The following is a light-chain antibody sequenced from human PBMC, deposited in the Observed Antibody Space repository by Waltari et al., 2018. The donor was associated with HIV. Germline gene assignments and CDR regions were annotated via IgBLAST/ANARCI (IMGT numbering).Light chain of an antibody. CDR1: QSVSSN. Sequence: EIVMTQSPATLSVSPGERATLSCRASQSVSSNLVWYQQKPGQAPRLPVFGASTRATGIPARFSGSGSGTEFTLTISSLQSEDFAVYYCQQYNNWPPEITFGPGTKVDIK. CDR2: GAS. J-gene: IGKJ3*01. CDR3: QQYNNWPPEIT. V-gene: IGKV3-15*01.